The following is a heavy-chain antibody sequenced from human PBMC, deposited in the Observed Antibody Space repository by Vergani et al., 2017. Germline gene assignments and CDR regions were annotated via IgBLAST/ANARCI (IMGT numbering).Heavy chain of an antibody. J-gene: IGHJ4*02. CDR2: IYYSGST. Sequence: QVQLQESGPGLVKPSETLSLTCTVSGGSISSYYWSWIRQPPGKGLEWIGYIYYSGSTNYNPSLKSRVTISVDTSKNQFSLTLSLVTAADTAVYYCARGRYYDSSGYYYLFDYWGQGTLVTVSS. CDR1: GGSISSYY. V-gene: IGHV4-59*01. CDR3: ARGRYYDSSGYYYLFDY. D-gene: IGHD3-22*01.